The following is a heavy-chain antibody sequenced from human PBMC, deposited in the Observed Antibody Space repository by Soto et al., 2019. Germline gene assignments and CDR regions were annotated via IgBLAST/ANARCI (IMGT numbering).Heavy chain of an antibody. Sequence: AASVKVSCKASGYTFTSYGISWVRQAPGQGLEWMGWISAYNANTNYAQKLQGRVTMTTDTSTSTAYMELRSLRSDDTAVYFCARDRLGATGDYWGQGTLVTVSS. D-gene: IGHD1-26*01. CDR2: ISAYNANT. CDR1: GYTFTSYG. CDR3: ARDRLGATGDY. V-gene: IGHV1-18*01. J-gene: IGHJ4*02.